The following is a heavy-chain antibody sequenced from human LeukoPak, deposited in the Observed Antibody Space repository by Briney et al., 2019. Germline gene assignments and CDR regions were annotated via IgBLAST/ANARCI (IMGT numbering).Heavy chain of an antibody. D-gene: IGHD6-13*01. Sequence: GGSLRLSCAASGFSFSTYAISWIRQAPGKGLEWVSCISSSGSTIYYADSVKGQFTISRDNAKNSLYLQMNSLRAEDTAVYYCASAAAGTLDYWGQGTLVTVSS. CDR3: ASAAAGTLDY. V-gene: IGHV3-11*01. CDR1: GFSFSTYA. J-gene: IGHJ4*02. CDR2: ISSSGSTI.